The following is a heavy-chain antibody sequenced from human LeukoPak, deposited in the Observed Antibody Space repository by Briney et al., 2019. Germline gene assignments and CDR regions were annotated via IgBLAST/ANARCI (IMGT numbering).Heavy chain of an antibody. D-gene: IGHD4-17*01. CDR2: IYYSGST. CDR1: GGSISSSSYY. Sequence: SETLSLTRTVSGGSISSSSYYWGWIRQPPGKGLEWIGSIYYSGSTYYNPSLKSRVTISVDTSENQFSLKLSSVTAADTAVYYCARHDYGDYVSPYYFDYWGQGTLVTVSS. CDR3: ARHDYGDYVSPYYFDY. J-gene: IGHJ4*02. V-gene: IGHV4-39*01.